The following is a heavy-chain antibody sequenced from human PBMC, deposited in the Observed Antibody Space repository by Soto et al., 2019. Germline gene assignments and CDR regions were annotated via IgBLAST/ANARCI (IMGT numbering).Heavy chain of an antibody. CDR3: AKGPPVTIFGVVINAYYFDY. V-gene: IGHV3-23*01. Sequence: GGSLRLSCAASGFTFSSYAMSWVRQAPGKGLEWVSAISGSGGSTYYADSVKGRFTISRDNSKNTLYLQMNSLRAEDTAVYYCAKGPPVTIFGVVINAYYFDYWGQGTMVTVYS. CDR2: ISGSGGST. J-gene: IGHJ4*02. CDR1: GFTFSSYA. D-gene: IGHD3-3*01.